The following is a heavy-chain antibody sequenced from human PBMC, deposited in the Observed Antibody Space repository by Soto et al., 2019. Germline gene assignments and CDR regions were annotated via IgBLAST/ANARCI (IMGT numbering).Heavy chain of an antibody. D-gene: IGHD3-3*01. Sequence: GGSLRLSCAVSGFTFSNYTMRWVRQAPGKGLEWVKLISYVESHKYYADSVKGRFTISRDNSKNTLYLQMNSLRPDDTAVYYCARDYYDFWSGYWIDYYYYGMDVWGQGTTVAVSS. CDR2: ISYVESHK. J-gene: IGHJ6*02. CDR3: ARDYYDFWSGYWIDYYYYGMDV. CDR1: GFTFSNYT. V-gene: IGHV3-30-3*01.